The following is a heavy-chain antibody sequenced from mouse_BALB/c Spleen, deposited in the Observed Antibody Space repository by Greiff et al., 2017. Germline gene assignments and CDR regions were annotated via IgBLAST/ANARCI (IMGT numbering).Heavy chain of an antibody. D-gene: IGHD1-1*01. CDR2: IWSGGST. V-gene: IGHV2-2*02. CDR3: ARVHYGRDAMDY. J-gene: IGHJ4*01. Sequence: QVHVKQSGAGLVQPSQSLSITCTASGFSLTSYGVHWVRQSPGKGLEWLGVIWSGGSTDYNAAFISRLSIRKDNSKSQVFFKMNSLQATDTAIYYCARVHYGRDAMDYWGQGTSVTVSS. CDR1: GFSLTSYG.